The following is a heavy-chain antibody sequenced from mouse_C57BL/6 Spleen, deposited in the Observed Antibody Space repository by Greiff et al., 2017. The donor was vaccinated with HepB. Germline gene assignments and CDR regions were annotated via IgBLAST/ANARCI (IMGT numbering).Heavy chain of an antibody. V-gene: IGHV3-8*01. Sequence: VQLKESGPGLAKPSQTLSLTCSVTGYSITSDYWNWIRKFPGNKLEYMGYISYSGSTYYNPSLKSRISITRDPSKNQYYLQLNSVTTEDTATDYWARGPLYYGSSDWYFDVWGTGTTVTVSS. CDR1: GYSITSDY. CDR3: ARGPLYYGSSDWYFDV. D-gene: IGHD1-1*01. CDR2: ISYSGST. J-gene: IGHJ1*03.